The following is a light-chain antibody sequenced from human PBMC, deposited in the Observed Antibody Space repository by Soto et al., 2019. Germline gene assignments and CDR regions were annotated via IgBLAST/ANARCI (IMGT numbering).Light chain of an antibody. CDR3: SSYTSNSTYV. CDR1: SSDVGGYNY. CDR2: EVI. J-gene: IGLJ1*01. V-gene: IGLV2-14*01. Sequence: QSALTQPASVSGSPGQSITISCTGTSSDVGGYNYVSWYQQHPGKAPKLMIYEVINRPSGVSNRFSGSKSGNTASLTISGLQAEDEADYYCSSYTSNSTYVFGTGTKLTVL.